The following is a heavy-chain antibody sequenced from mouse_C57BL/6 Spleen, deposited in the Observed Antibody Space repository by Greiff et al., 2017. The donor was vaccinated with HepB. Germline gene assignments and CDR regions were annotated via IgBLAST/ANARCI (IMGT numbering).Heavy chain of an antibody. CDR3: ARRGSSYSAMDY. CDR1: GYTFTSYW. Sequence: QVQLKQPGAELVRPGSSVKLSCKASGYTFTSYWMHWVKQRPIQGLEWIGNIDPSDSETHYNQKFKDKATLTVDKSSSTAYMQLSSLTSEDSAVYYCARRGSSYSAMDYWGQGTSVTVSS. V-gene: IGHV1-52*01. J-gene: IGHJ4*01. D-gene: IGHD1-1*01. CDR2: IDPSDSET.